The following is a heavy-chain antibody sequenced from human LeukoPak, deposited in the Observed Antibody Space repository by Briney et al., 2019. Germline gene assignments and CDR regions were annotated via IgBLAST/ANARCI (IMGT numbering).Heavy chain of an antibody. CDR1: GGTFSSYA. J-gene: IGHJ4*02. V-gene: IGHV1-69*13. Sequence: GASVKVSCKGSGGTFSSYAISWVRQAPGQWLEWMGGIIPIFGTANYAQKFQGRVTITADESTSTAYMELSSLRSEDTAVYYCARANGYSYGYQFDYWGQGTLVTVSS. CDR3: ARANGYSYGYQFDY. D-gene: IGHD5-18*01. CDR2: IIPIFGTA.